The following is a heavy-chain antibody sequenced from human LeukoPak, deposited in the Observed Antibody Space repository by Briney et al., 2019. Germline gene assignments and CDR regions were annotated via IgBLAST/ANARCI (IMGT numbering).Heavy chain of an antibody. D-gene: IGHD2-2*01. CDR3: ARDRRGTSCYDY. V-gene: IGHV4-59*01. J-gene: IGHJ4*02. CDR2: IYCSGST. Sequence: PSETLSLTCTVSGGSMSSYYWSWIRQPPGKGLEWIGYIYCSGSTNYNPSLKSRITISVDTSKNQFSLKLSSVTAADTAVYYCARDRRGTSCYDYWGQGTLVTVSS. CDR1: GGSMSSYY.